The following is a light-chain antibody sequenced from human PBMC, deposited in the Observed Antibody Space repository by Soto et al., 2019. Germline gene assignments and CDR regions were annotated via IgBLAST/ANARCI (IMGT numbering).Light chain of an antibody. Sequence: DIRMTQSPSTLSGSVGDRVTITCRASQAISSWLAWYQQKPGKAPKLLIYKASTLKSGVPSRFSGSGSGTEFTLTISRLEPEDFAVYYCQQYGSSGTFGQGTKVDIK. CDR1: QAISSW. CDR2: KAS. V-gene: IGKV1-5*03. CDR3: QQYGSSGT. J-gene: IGKJ1*01.